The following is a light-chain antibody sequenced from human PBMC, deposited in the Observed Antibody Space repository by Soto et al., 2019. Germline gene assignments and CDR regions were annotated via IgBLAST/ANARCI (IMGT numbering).Light chain of an antibody. Sequence: DIQMTQSPSTLSGSVGDRVTITCRASQTISSWLAWYQQKPGKAPKLLIYKASTLKSGVPSRFSGGGSGTEFTLTISSLQPDDFAADYCQDYNSYSEAFGQGTKVELK. CDR2: KAS. CDR3: QDYNSYSEA. CDR1: QTISSW. J-gene: IGKJ1*01. V-gene: IGKV1-5*03.